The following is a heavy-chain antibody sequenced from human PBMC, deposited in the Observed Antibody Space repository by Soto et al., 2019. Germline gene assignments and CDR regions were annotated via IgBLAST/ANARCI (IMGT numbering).Heavy chain of an antibody. CDR3: AREQLVRLRYYYYGMDV. Sequence: SQTLSLTCAISGDSVSSNSAAWNWIRQSPSRGLEWLGRTYYRSKWYNDYAVSVKSRITINPDTSKNQFSLQLNSVTPEDTAVYYCAREQLVRLRYYYYGMDVWGQGTTVTVSS. J-gene: IGHJ6*02. D-gene: IGHD6-6*01. V-gene: IGHV6-1*01. CDR2: TYYRSKWYN. CDR1: GDSVSSNSAA.